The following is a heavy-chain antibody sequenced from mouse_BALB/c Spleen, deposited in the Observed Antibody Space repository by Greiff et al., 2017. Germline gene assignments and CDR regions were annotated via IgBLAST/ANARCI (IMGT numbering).Heavy chain of an antibody. CDR2: IYPGDGDT. CDR1: GYAFSSYW. V-gene: IGHV1-80*01. D-gene: IGHD2-14*01. J-gene: IGHJ3*01. Sequence: VQLQQFGAELVRPGSSVKISCKASGYAFSSYWMNWVKQRPGQGLEWIGQIYPGDGDTNYNGKFKGKATLTADKSSSTAYMQLSSLTSEDSAVYFCARSGYRYDGGAYWGQGTLVTVSA. CDR3: ARSGYRYDGGAY.